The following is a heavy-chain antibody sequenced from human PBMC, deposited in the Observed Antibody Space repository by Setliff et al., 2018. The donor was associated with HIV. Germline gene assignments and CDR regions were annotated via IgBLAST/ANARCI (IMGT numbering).Heavy chain of an antibody. Sequence: ASVKVSCKASGYKFTGHHIQWMRQAPGQGLEWMGRINPNSGGTNYAQKFQGRVTMTRDTSISTAYMELSRLRSDDTAVYYCARGGWDRWWFDPWGQGTLVTVSS. CDR3: ARGGWDRWWFDP. V-gene: IGHV1-2*06. D-gene: IGHD1-26*01. CDR1: GYKFTGHH. CDR2: INPNSGGT. J-gene: IGHJ5*02.